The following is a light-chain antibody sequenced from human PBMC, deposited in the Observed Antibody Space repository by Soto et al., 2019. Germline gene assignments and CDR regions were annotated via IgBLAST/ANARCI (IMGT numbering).Light chain of an antibody. CDR1: QSVRSIY. CDR2: GAS. CDR3: QQYGSSPLT. J-gene: IGKJ4*01. V-gene: IGKV3-20*01. Sequence: EIVLTQSPGTLSLSPGERTTLSCRASQSVRSIYLAWYQQKPGQAPRLLLDGASSRATGIPDRFSGSGSATDFTLTISRLEPEDFAVYYCQQYGSSPLTFGGGTKVEIK.